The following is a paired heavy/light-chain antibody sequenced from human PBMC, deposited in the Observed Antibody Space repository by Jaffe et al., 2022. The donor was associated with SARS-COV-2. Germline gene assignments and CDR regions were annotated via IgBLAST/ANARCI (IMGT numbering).Heavy chain of an antibody. J-gene: IGHJ4*02. CDR3: TRAPLDSPFNSHGVDH. D-gene: IGHD3-10*01. V-gene: IGHV3-30-3*01. Sequence: QVQLVESGGGVVQPGRSLTLSCAASGFTFSTYAMHWVRQAPDKGLEWVAVISYNGNSKYYAVSVQGRFIISRDNSDNTLYLQMKSLRSEDTAVYYCTRAPLDSPFNSHGVDHWGQGTLVTVSS. CDR1: GFTFSTYA. CDR2: ISYNGNSK.
Light chain of an antibody. J-gene: IGKJ4*01. CDR3: MQGSHWPLT. Sequence: DVVMTQSPLSLPVTLGQPASISCRSSQSLVYSDGNTYLNWFQQRPGQSPRRLIYKVSNRDSGVPDRFSGSGSGTDFTLKISRVEAEDVGLYYCMQGSHWPLTFGGGTKVEI. CDR2: KVS. V-gene: IGKV2-30*01. CDR1: QSLVYSDGNTY.